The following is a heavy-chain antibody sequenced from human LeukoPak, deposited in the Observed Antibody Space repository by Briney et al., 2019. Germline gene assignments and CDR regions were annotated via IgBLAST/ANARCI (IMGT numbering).Heavy chain of an antibody. D-gene: IGHD2-2*01. CDR2: INFSGGST. CDR3: AKRYCDSTTCFYYMDV. CDR1: GFTFSRNS. V-gene: IGHV3-23*01. Sequence: GGSLRLSCAASGFTFSRNSMSWVRQAPGQGLEWVSGINFSGGSTYYADSVKGRFTISRDNSKNTLYLQMNGLRAEDTAVYYCAKRYCDSTTCFYYMDVWGKGTTVTVSS. J-gene: IGHJ6*03.